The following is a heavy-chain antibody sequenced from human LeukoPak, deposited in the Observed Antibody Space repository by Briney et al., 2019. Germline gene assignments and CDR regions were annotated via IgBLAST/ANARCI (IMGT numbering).Heavy chain of an antibody. CDR3: ARDHSSSWYRYYYMDV. D-gene: IGHD6-13*01. J-gene: IGHJ6*03. CDR1: GGSISSYY. V-gene: IGHV4-4*07. Sequence: SETLSLTXTVSGGSISSYYWSWIRQPAGKGLEWIGRIYTSGSTNYNPSLKSRVTMSVDTSKNQFSLKLSSVTAADTAVYYCARDHSSSWYRYYYMDVWGKGTTVTVSS. CDR2: IYTSGST.